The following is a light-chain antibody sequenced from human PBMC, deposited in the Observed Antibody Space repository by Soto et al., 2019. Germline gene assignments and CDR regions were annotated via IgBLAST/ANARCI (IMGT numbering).Light chain of an antibody. CDR3: QQYGSSGT. CDR1: QSVSNTY. J-gene: IGKJ1*01. Sequence: VLTQSPGTLSLSPGERAPLSCRASQSVSNTYLAWYPPKPGQAPRLLTYVASNRTTGIPERFSGSGCGTDSTLTISRLEPEDFAVYDCQQYGSSGTVGQGTKVDIK. V-gene: IGKV3-20*01. CDR2: VAS.